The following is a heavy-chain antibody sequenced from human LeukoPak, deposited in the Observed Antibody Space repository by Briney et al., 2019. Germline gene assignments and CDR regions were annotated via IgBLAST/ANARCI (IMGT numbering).Heavy chain of an antibody. CDR3: AKTIRVRGDAYNWFDP. CDR2: IYYGGST. D-gene: IGHD3-10*01. Sequence: PSETLSLTCTVSGGSIISSSYYWGWIRQPPGKGLEWIGNIYYGGSTYYNPPLKSRATMSVDTSMNQFSLKLSSVTAADTAVYYCAKTIRVRGDAYNWFDPWGQGTLVTVSS. V-gene: IGHV4-39*01. J-gene: IGHJ5*02. CDR1: GGSIISSSYY.